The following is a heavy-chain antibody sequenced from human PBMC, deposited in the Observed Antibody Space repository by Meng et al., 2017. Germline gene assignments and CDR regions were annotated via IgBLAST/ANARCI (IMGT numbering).Heavy chain of an antibody. Sequence: SVKVSCKASGGTFSSYAISWVRQAPGQGLEWMGGINPIFGTANYAQKFQGRVTITTDESTSTAYMELSSLRSEDTAVYYCARAAGLQLPGYFDYWGQGTLVTVSS. CDR2: INPIFGTA. D-gene: IGHD5-24*01. V-gene: IGHV1-69*05. CDR3: ARAAGLQLPGYFDY. J-gene: IGHJ4*02. CDR1: GGTFSSYA.